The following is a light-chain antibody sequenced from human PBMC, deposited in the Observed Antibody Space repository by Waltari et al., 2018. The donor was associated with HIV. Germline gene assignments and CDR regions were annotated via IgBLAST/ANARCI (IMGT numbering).Light chain of an antibody. CDR1: SGHSSYI. V-gene: IGLV4-60*03. J-gene: IGLJ3*02. Sequence: QPVLTQSSSAPASLASSVTLTCTLSSGHSSYIIAWHQQQPGKAPRYLMKLEGNGDYNKGSGVPDRFSGSSSGADRYLTMSNVQSEDEADYYCETWDHNIRVFGGGTKLTVL. CDR2: LEGNGDY. CDR3: ETWDHNIRV.